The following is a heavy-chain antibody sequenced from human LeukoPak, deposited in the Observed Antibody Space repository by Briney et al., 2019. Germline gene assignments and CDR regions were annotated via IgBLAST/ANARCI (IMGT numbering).Heavy chain of an antibody. V-gene: IGHV4-34*01. Sequence: SETLSLTCAVYGGSFSGYYWSWIREPPGKGLEWIGEINHSGSTNYNPSLKSRVTISVDTSKNQFSLKLSSVTAADTAVYYCARGLGGSYSDYWGQGTLVTVSS. D-gene: IGHD1-26*01. CDR3: ARGLGGSYSDY. CDR1: GGSFSGYY. J-gene: IGHJ4*02. CDR2: INHSGST.